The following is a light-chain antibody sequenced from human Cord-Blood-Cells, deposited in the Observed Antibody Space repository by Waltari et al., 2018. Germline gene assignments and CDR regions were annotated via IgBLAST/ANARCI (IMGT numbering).Light chain of an antibody. CDR3: QQSYSTLTWT. CDR1: QSISSY. J-gene: IGKJ1*01. CDR2: AAS. Sequence: DIQMTQYPSSLPASVGDRVTITCRASQSISSYLNWYQQKPGKAPKLLIYAASSLQSGAPSRCSGSGSGTDFTLTISSLQPEDFATYYCQQSYSTLTWTCGQGTKVEIK. V-gene: IGKV1-39*01.